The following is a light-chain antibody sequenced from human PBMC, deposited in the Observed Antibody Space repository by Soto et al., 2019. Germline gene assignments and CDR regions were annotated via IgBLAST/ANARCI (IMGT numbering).Light chain of an antibody. V-gene: IGKV3-20*01. Sequence: EIVLTQSPGTLSLSPGERASISCRASQTISAKYLSWYQQKPGQAPRLLIYSASSRAAGIPDRFSGSGSGADFTLTISRLEPGDFAVYYCQHYDTSPTWTFGQGTKV. J-gene: IGKJ1*01. CDR3: QHYDTSPTWT. CDR2: SAS. CDR1: QTISAKY.